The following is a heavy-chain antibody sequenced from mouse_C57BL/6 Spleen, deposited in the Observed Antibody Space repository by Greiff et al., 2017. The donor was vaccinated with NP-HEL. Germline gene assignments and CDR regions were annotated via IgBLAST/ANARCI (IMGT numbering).Heavy chain of an antibody. D-gene: IGHD2-5*01. CDR3: ARSGAYYSNYGPWFAY. V-gene: IGHV1-54*01. CDR1: GYAFTNYL. CDR2: INPGSGGT. Sequence: QVQLQQSGAELVRPGTSVKVSCKASGYAFTNYLIEWVKQRPGQGLEWIGVINPGSGGTNYNEKFKGKATLTADKSSSTAYMQLSSLTSEDSAVYFCARSGAYYSNYGPWFAYWGQGTLVTVSA. J-gene: IGHJ3*01.